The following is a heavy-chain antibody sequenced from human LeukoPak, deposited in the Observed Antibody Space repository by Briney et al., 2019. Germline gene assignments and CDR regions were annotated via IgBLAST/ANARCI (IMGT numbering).Heavy chain of an antibody. D-gene: IGHD5-12*01. Sequence: PGGSLRLSCAASGFTFSSYEMNWVRQAPGKGLEWVSYISSSGSTIYYADSVKGRFTISRDNAKNSLYLQMNSLRAEDTAVYYCARGEVATIDNYYYYYMDVWGKGTTVTISS. V-gene: IGHV3-48*03. CDR2: ISSSGSTI. CDR3: ARGEVATIDNYYYYYMDV. CDR1: GFTFSSYE. J-gene: IGHJ6*03.